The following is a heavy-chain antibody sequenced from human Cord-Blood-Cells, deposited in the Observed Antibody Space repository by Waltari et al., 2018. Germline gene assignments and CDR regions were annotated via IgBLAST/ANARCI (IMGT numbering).Heavy chain of an antibody. J-gene: IGHJ4*02. CDR3: ARDYSNYYFDY. CDR2: IKQDGSEK. D-gene: IGHD4-4*01. V-gene: IGHV3-7*01. CDR1: GSTFSTFG. Sequence: EVRLLEPGGGLFKPGGPLGPSGEASGSTFSTFGLAWVRQAPGKGLEWVANIKQDGSEKYYVDSVKGRFTISRDNAKNSLYLQMNSLRAEDTAVYYCARDYSNYYFDYWGQGTLVTVSS.